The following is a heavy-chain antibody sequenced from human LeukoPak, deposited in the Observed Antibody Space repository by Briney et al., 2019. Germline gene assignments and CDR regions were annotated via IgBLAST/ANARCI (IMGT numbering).Heavy chain of an antibody. J-gene: IGHJ3*02. Sequence: GGSLRLSCAASEFTFSSHSMNWVRQAPGKGLEWVSTINSSGDYTCYADSVKGRFTISRDNAKNSLYLQMNSLRAEDTAVYYCARDGMITAYAFDIWGQGTMVTVSS. V-gene: IGHV3-21*01. CDR1: EFTFSSHS. CDR2: INSSGDYT. D-gene: IGHD3-16*01. CDR3: ARDGMITAYAFDI.